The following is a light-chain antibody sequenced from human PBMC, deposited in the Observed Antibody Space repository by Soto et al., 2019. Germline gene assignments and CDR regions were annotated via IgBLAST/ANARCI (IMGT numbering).Light chain of an antibody. CDR3: CSYXGSYSYV. V-gene: IGLV2-11*01. CDR2: DVS. CDR1: SXXVXGYNY. Sequence: QSALTQPRSVSGSPGQSVTXXXXGTSXXVXGYNYFSWYQQHPGKAPKLMIYDVSKRPSGVPDRFSGSKSGNTASLTISGLQAEDEADYYCCSYXGSYSYVFGTGTKVTVL. J-gene: IGLJ1*01.